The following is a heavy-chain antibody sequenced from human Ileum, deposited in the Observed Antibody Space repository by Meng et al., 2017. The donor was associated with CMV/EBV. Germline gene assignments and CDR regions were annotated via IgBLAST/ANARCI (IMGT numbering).Heavy chain of an antibody. CDR2: ISTSGGST. CDR3: AKAKSGGSSYDY. J-gene: IGHJ4*02. CDR1: GFTFGSYT. Sequence: VQLLGSGGDLVQPGGSLRLSCTASGFTFGSYTMGWVRQAPGKGLAWVSDISTSGGSTYYAESVKGRFTISRDNSKNTLYLQMNSLRAEDTALYHCAKAKSGGSSYDYWGQGTLVTVSS. D-gene: IGHD1-26*01. V-gene: IGHV3-23*01.